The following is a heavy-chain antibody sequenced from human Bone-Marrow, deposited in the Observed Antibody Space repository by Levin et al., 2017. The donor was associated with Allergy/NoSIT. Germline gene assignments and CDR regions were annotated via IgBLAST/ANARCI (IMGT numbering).Heavy chain of an antibody. J-gene: IGHJ4*02. V-gene: IGHV3-21*06. CDR2: ISSSGNHI. Sequence: GESLKISCAASGFDFSRHTMHWVRQAPGQGLEWVASISSSGNHIFSSDLLKGRFTISRDNAQSSLYLQLHSLRDGETAVYYCARDSLGASSSWYFFDWWGQGTRVTVSS. D-gene: IGHD6-13*01. CDR1: GFDFSRHT. CDR3: ARDSLGASSSWYFFDW.